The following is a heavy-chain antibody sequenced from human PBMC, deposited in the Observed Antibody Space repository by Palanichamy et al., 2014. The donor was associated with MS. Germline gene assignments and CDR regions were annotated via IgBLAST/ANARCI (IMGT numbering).Heavy chain of an antibody. CDR1: GFTFSSHG. CDR2: IQYDGSDK. Sequence: QVQLVESGGGVVQPGGSLRLSCAASGFTFSSHGMHWVRQAPGKGLEWVAFIQYDGSDKSYADSAKGRFTISRDNSKNTLYLQMNSLRVGDTALYYCAKDSSTWSFDYWGQGTLVTVSS. D-gene: IGHD6-13*01. CDR3: AKDSSTWSFDY. V-gene: IGHV3-30*02. J-gene: IGHJ4*02.